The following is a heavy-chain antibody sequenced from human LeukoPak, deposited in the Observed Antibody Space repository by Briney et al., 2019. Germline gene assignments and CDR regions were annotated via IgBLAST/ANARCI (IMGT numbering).Heavy chain of an antibody. CDR3: ARDPSPIVGASVNWFDP. CDR1: GFNFRDYY. V-gene: IGHV3-11*01. CDR2: ISNTGDAT. Sequence: GGSLRLSCAASGFNFRDYYMTWIRQSPGKGLEWISYISNTGDATHYADSMKGRFTITRDNANNSVYLQMSFLRVEDTAVYYCARDPSPIVGASVNWFDPWGQGTLVTVSS. J-gene: IGHJ5*02. D-gene: IGHD1-26*01.